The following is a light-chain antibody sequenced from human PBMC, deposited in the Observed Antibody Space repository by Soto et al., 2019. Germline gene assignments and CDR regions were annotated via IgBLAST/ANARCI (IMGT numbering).Light chain of an antibody. CDR1: QSVSSS. V-gene: IGKV3-11*01. CDR2: GAS. J-gene: IGKJ1*01. Sequence: EIVMTQSPATLSLSPGERATLSCRASQSVSSSLAWYQQKPGQAPRLLIYGASTRATGIPARFSGSGSGTDFTLTISSLEPEDFAVYYCQQRSNWPWTFGQGTKVDI. CDR3: QQRSNWPWT.